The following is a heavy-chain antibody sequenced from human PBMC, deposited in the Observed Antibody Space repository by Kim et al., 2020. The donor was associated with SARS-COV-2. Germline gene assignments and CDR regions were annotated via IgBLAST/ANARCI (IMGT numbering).Heavy chain of an antibody. D-gene: IGHD1-26*01. V-gene: IGHV1-69*02. CDR2: IIPILGIA. J-gene: IGHJ6*02. CDR3: AHVGATTYYYSYGMDV. Sequence: SVKVSCKASGGTFSSYTISWVRQAPGQGLEWMGRIIPILGIANYAQKFQGRVTITADKSTSTAYMELSSLRSEDTAVYYCAHVGATTYYYSYGMDVWGQGTTVTVSS. CDR1: GGTFSSYT.